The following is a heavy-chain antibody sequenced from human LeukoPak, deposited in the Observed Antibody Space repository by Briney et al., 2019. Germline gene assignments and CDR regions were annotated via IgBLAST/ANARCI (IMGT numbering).Heavy chain of an antibody. CDR3: SRLEDSSPIEVALDM. Sequence: GGSLRLSCAASGFIVSGSVIHWVRQAAGKGLEWVGRIRSKRNKYATAYAASVKGRFTISRDDSKNTVYLHMDSLKTEDTALYYCSRLEDSSPIEVALDMWGQGTVVTVSS. D-gene: IGHD6-13*01. CDR2: IRSKRNKYAT. CDR1: GFIVSGSV. V-gene: IGHV3-73*01. J-gene: IGHJ3*02.